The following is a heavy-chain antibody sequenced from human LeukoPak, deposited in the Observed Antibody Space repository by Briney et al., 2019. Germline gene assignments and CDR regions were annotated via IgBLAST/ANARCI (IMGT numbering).Heavy chain of an antibody. V-gene: IGHV4-59*01. CDR1: GGSISSYY. D-gene: IGHD2-2*01. J-gene: IGHJ4*02. CDR2: IYYSGST. CDR3: ARTVCSSTSCWFDY. Sequence: SETLSLTCTVSGGSISSYYWSWIRQPPGKGLEWIGYIYYSGSTNYNPSLKSRVNISVDTSKNQFSLKLSSVTAADTAVYYCARTVCSSTSCWFDYWGQGTLVTVSS.